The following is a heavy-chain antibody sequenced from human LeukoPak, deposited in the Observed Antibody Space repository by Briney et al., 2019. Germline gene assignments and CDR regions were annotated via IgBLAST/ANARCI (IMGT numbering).Heavy chain of an antibody. CDR1: GYTFTSYY. CDR2: IHPSSGST. CDR3: ARDPDYFDILTVGMDV. V-gene: IGHV1-46*01. D-gene: IGHD3-9*01. Sequence: GASVKVSCKASGYTFTSYYMHWVRQAPGQGLEWMGLIHPSSGSTTYSQNFQGRVTMTTDATTSTAFMEVINLRSDDTAVYYCARDPDYFDILTVGMDVWGQGTTVTVSS. J-gene: IGHJ6*02.